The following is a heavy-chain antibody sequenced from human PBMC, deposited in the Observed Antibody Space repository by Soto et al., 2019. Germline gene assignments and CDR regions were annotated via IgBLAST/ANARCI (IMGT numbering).Heavy chain of an antibody. J-gene: IGHJ5*02. CDR1: GFTFSIYT. V-gene: IGHV3-48*02. Sequence: EVQLVESGGGLAQPGGSLRLSCEAAGFTFSIYTMNWVRQAPGKGLEWVSYITAASDTIYYADSVKCRFTISRDNAKNSLYLQMNSLRDEDTAVYYCARHYTSSRFGAWLDPWGSGTRVSFSS. CDR2: ITAASDTI. D-gene: IGHD6-6*01. CDR3: ARHYTSSRFGAWLDP.